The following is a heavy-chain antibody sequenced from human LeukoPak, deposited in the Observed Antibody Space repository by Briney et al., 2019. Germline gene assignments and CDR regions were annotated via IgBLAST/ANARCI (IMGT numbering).Heavy chain of an antibody. Sequence: PSETLSLTCTVSGGSISSYYWSWVRQPPGKGLEWIGYIYYSGSTNYNPSLKSRVTISVDTSKNQFSLKLSSVTAADTAVYYCARGVYCSSTSCYTYNWFDPWGQGTLVTVSS. CDR1: GGSISSYY. V-gene: IGHV4-59*01. CDR3: ARGVYCSSTSCYTYNWFDP. J-gene: IGHJ5*02. CDR2: IYYSGST. D-gene: IGHD2-2*02.